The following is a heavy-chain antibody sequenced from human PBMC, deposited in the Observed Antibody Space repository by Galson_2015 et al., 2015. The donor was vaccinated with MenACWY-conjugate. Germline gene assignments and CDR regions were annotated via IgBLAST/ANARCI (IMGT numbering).Heavy chain of an antibody. D-gene: IGHD3-22*01. J-gene: IGHJ6*02. CDR1: GFTFGDYA. CDR3: AKSGSYKYFVSKIYAYYYYGMDV. CDR2: LTANGGRT. V-gene: IGHV3-23*01. Sequence: SLRLSCAASGFTFGDYATSWVRQAPGKGLEWVSGLTANGGRTYYADSVKGRSTISRDNSENTLYLQMNSLTAEDTAVYYCAKSGSYKYFVSKIYAYYYYGMDVWGQATTVIVSS.